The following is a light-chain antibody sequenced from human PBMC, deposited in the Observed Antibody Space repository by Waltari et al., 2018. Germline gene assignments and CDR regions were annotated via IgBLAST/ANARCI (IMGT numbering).Light chain of an antibody. Sequence: QMTQSPSSLSALVGDRVTITCGASQGINSWLGWYQQKPGKAPKLLIQKASSLQSGVPSRFSGSGSGADFSLTINSLQPEDFATYYCQQYNNAPHTFGQGTKVEI. CDR1: QGINSW. J-gene: IGKJ2*01. V-gene: IGKV1D-13*01. CDR3: QQYNNAPHT. CDR2: KAS.